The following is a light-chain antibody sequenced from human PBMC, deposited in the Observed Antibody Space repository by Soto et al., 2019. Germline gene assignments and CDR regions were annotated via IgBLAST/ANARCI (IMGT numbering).Light chain of an antibody. Sequence: DIQLTQSPSFLSASVGDRLTITCRASQDIRSSLAWYQQKPGKAPNLLIYTVSTLQSGVPSMFSGSRSGTEFTLTISSLQPEDLATDYCQQFNSSPFTFGGGTKVEI. V-gene: IGKV1-9*01. CDR1: QDIRSS. CDR3: QQFNSSPFT. J-gene: IGKJ4*01. CDR2: TVS.